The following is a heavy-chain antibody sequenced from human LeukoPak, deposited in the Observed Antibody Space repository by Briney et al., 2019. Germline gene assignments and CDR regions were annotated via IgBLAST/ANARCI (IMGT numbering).Heavy chain of an antibody. J-gene: IGHJ4*02. V-gene: IGHV3-48*03. CDR1: GFTLSSYE. Sequence: GWSLRLYCAASGFTLSSYEMYWVREAPGKELEWISYISSSGNNIYYADSVKGRFTISRDNAKNSLYLQMSRLRAEDTAVYYCVKQTGFDFGYWGQGTLVTVSS. CDR2: ISSSGNNI. CDR3: VKQTGFDFGY. D-gene: IGHD5-12*01.